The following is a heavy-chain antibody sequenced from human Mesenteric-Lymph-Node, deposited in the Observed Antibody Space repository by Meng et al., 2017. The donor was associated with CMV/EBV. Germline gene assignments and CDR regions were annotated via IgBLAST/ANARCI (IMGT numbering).Heavy chain of an antibody. CDR2: IEYDGSLI. CDR3: ATALKHSHIWNGP. CDR1: GFTFSDYY. J-gene: IGHJ5*02. D-gene: IGHD3-3*02. V-gene: IGHV3-30*02. Sequence: GESLKISCAASGFTFSDYYMSWIRQAPGKGLEWVAFIEYDGSLIHRRDSVEGRFTISRDNSKNTLYLQMDRLRPEDTSVYYCATALKHSHIWNGPWGQGTLVTVSS.